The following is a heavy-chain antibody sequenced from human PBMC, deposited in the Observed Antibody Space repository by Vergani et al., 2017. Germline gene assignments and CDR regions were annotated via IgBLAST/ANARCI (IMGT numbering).Heavy chain of an antibody. CDR2: IGTAGDT. D-gene: IGHD3-10*01. CDR1: GFTFSSYD. Sequence: EVQLVESGGGLVQPGGSLRLSCAASGFTFSSYDMHWVRQATGKVLEWVSAIGTAGDTYYPGSVKGRFTISRENAKNSLYLQMNSLRAGDTAVYYCARGGPLYYYGSGSYSLDYWGQGTLVTVSS. V-gene: IGHV3-13*04. CDR3: ARGGPLYYYGSGSYSLDY. J-gene: IGHJ4*02.